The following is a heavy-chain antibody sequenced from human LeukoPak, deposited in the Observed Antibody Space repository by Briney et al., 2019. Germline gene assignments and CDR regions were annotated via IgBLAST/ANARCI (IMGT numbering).Heavy chain of an antibody. J-gene: IGHJ4*02. D-gene: IGHD6-13*01. V-gene: IGHV1-2*02. CDR3: ARGTNIATDY. CDR1: GYIFSDYY. CDR2: INPKSGGT. Sequence: GASVKVFCKASGYIFSDYYMHWVRQAPGQGLEWMGWINPKSGGTNYAQKFQGRVTMTRDTSISTAYMELSTLRSDDMAVYYCARGTNIATDYWGQGTLVTVSS.